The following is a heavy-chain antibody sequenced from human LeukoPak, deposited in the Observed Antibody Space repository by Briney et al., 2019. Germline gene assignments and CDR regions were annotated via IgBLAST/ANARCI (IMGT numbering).Heavy chain of an antibody. CDR1: GFAFSIYG. CDR2: IRYDGSNN. D-gene: IGHD4/OR15-4a*01. V-gene: IGHV3-30*02. CDR3: ARRAGAYSHPYDY. Sequence: GGSLRLSCAASGFAFSIYGMHWVRQSPGKGLEWVAFIRYDGSNNYYADSVKGRFTISRDNSKNTLYLQMNSLRAEDTAVYYCARRAGAYSHPYDYWGQGTLVTVSS. J-gene: IGHJ4*02.